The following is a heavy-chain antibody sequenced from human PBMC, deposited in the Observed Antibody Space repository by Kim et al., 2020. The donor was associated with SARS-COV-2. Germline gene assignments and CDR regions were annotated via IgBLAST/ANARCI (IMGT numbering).Heavy chain of an antibody. J-gene: IGHJ5*02. Sequence: SETLSLTCTVSGGSISSGSYYWSWIRQPAGKGLEWIGRIYTSGSTNYNPSLKSRVTISVDTSKNQFSLKLSSVTAADTAAYYCAREGRITMVRGVIVFDPWGQGTLVTVSS. CDR3: AREGRITMVRGVIVFDP. D-gene: IGHD3-10*01. CDR2: IYTSGST. V-gene: IGHV4-61*02. CDR1: GGSISSGSYY.